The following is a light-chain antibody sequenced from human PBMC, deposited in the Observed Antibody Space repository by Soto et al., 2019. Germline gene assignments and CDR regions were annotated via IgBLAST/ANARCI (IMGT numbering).Light chain of an antibody. V-gene: IGKV1-5*01. Sequence: DIQMTQSPSTLSASVGDTVTITCRASQTISRWLAWYQQEPGKAPRLLIYTASTLESGVPSRFGASGSGTEFTLTISSLHPDDFATYYCQEYNNYWTFGQGTKVDIK. CDR3: QEYNNYWT. CDR1: QTISRW. J-gene: IGKJ1*01. CDR2: TAS.